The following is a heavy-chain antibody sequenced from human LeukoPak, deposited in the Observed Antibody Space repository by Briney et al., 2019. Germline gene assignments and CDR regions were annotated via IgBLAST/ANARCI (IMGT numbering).Heavy chain of an antibody. CDR3: APWLRWDAFDI. J-gene: IGHJ3*02. CDR2: IKQDGSEK. Sequence: GGSLRLSCAASGFTLSSYWMSWVRQAPGKGVEGVANIKQDGSEKYYVDSVKGRFTISRDNAKNSLYLQMNSLRAEDTAVYYCAPWLRWDAFDIWGQGTMVTVSS. CDR1: GFTLSSYW. V-gene: IGHV3-7*03. D-gene: IGHD5-12*01.